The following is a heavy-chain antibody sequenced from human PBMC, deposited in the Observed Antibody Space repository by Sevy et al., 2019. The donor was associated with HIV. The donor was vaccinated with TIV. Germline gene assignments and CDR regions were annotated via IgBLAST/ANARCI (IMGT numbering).Heavy chain of an antibody. CDR3: TTVGLRYYSGSSSYQGDWFDP. D-gene: IGHD2-15*01. J-gene: IGHJ5*02. CDR1: GYTLTKLS. CDR2: FAPQYGET. Sequence: ASVKVSCKVSGYTLTKLSIHWVRQAPGKGLEWMGEFAPQYGETIYAQRFQGRLTMTEDTSPDTAFMELSSLTSEDTAIYYCTTVGLRYYSGSSSYQGDWFDPWGQEPWSPSPQ. V-gene: IGHV1-24*01.